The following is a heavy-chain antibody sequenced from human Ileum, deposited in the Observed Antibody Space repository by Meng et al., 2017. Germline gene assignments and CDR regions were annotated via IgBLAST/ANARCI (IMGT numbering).Heavy chain of an antibody. CDR3: ARFYGSGTFEVHDY. D-gene: IGHD3-10*01. V-gene: IGHV4-61*01. CDR2: IHYSGSR. CDR1: GGSCSIASYY. J-gene: IGHJ4*02. Sequence: VHLQWPGPGMLSPAETLSLTCNVSGGSCSIASYYWSWSRQPPGKGLEWIGLIHYSGSRNYNPSLKSRVTMSVDTSKNQVSLRLTSVTAADTAVYYCARFYGSGTFEVHDYWGQGTLVTVSS.